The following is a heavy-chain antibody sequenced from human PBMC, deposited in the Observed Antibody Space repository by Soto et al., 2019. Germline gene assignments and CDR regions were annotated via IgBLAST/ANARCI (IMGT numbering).Heavy chain of an antibody. CDR1: GGSFSGYY. J-gene: IGHJ4*02. CDR3: ARGGQNPEFDY. Sequence: QVQLQQWRAGLLKPSETLSLTCAVYGGSFSGYYWSWIRQPPGKGLEWIGEINHSGSTNYNPSLKSRVTISVDTSKNQFSLKLSSVTAADTAVYYCARGGQNPEFDYWGQGTLVTVSS. CDR2: INHSGST. V-gene: IGHV4-34*01.